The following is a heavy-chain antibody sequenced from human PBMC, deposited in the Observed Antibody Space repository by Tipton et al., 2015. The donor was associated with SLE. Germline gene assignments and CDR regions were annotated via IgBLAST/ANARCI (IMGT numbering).Heavy chain of an antibody. V-gene: IGHV3-11*05. J-gene: IGHJ3*02. CDR3: ARGDIVVVPAAQKGAFDI. CDR1: GFTFSDYY. Sequence: SLRLSCAASGFTFSDYYMSWIRQAPGKGLEWVSYISSSSSYTNYADSVKGRFTISRDNAKNSLYLQMNSLRAEDTAVYYCARGDIVVVPAAQKGAFDIWGQGTMVTVSS. D-gene: IGHD2-2*01. CDR2: ISSSSSYT.